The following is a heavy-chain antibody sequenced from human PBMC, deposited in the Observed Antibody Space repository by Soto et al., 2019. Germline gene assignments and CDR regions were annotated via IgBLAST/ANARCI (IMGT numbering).Heavy chain of an antibody. Sequence: SETLSLTCAVYGGSFSGYYWTWIRQPPGTGLEWIGSIYYSGSTYYNPTLKSRLTMSVDTSKNQFSLKLSSVTAADTAVYYCARDGGDERRFDSWGPGTLVTVSS. D-gene: IGHD2-21*02. CDR1: GGSFSGYY. CDR3: ARDGGDERRFDS. CDR2: IYYSGST. V-gene: IGHV4-34*01. J-gene: IGHJ4*02.